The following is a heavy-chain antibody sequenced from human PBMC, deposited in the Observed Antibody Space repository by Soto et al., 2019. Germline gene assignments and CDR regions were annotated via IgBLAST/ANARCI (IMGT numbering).Heavy chain of an antibody. J-gene: IGHJ4*02. CDR3: ARYRTSGSWSKFDY. CDR1: GLSINSASDY. Sequence: QVLLQESGPGLMKPSQTLSPTCTVSGLSINSASDYWSWIRQHPGKVMECVGNIYYNGSTYYSPPRKSRVTVWVDTSKNQFSLRLTSATAADTAVYYCARYRTSGSWSKFDYWGRGTLVSVSS. V-gene: IGHV4-31*03. CDR2: IYYNGST. D-gene: IGHD6-25*01.